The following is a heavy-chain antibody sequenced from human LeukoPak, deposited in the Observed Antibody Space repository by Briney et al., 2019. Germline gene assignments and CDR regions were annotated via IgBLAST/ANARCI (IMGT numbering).Heavy chain of an antibody. CDR1: GFTFSSYW. CDR3: ARDLVPGDYYYGMDV. Sequence: GGSLRLSCAASGFTFSSYWMSWVRQAPGKGLEWVSSISSSSSYIYYADSVKGRFTISRDNAKNSLYLQMNSLRAEDTAVYYCARDLVPGDYYYGMDVWGQGTTVTVSS. J-gene: IGHJ6*02. V-gene: IGHV3-21*01. CDR2: ISSSSSYI. D-gene: IGHD7-27*01.